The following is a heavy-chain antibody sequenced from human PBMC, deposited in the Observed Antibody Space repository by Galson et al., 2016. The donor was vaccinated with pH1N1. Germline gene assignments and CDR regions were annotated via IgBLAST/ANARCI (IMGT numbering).Heavy chain of an antibody. CDR3: ARIYYGEYIDF. V-gene: IGHV4-39*07. CDR2: IYYTGNT. Sequence: TLSLTCVVSGGPITNSDYYWGWIRQPPGKGLDWITAIYYTGNTYYNPSLKSRVSISVDTSKNQFSLNVTSMTAADTAIYYCARIYYGEYIDFWGQGTLVIVSP. D-gene: IGHD4-17*01. J-gene: IGHJ4*02. CDR1: GGPITNSDYY.